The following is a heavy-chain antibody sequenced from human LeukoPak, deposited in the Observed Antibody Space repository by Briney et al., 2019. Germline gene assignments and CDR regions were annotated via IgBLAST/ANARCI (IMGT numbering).Heavy chain of an antibody. CDR1: GYTFTGYY. CDR3: ARGEGGYDSYYYYGMDA. J-gene: IGHJ6*02. CDR2: INPNSGGT. V-gene: IGHV1-2*02. D-gene: IGHD5-12*01. Sequence: ASVKVSCKASGYTFTGYYMHWVRQAPGQGLEWMGWINPNSGGTNYAQKFQGRVTMTRDTSISTAYMELSRLRSDDTAVYYCARGEGGYDSYYYYGMDAWGQGTTVTVSS.